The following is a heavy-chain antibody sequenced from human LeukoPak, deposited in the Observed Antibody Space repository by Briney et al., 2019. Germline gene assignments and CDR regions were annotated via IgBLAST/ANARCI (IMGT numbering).Heavy chain of an antibody. CDR1: GGSFSGYY. V-gene: IGHV4-34*01. D-gene: IGHD3-10*01. Sequence: SETLSLTCAVYGGSFSGYYWSWIRQPPGKGLEWIGEINHSGSTNYNPSLKSQVTISVDTSKNQFSLKLSSVTAADTAVYYCARYAVRGGLDYWGQGTLVTVSS. J-gene: IGHJ4*02. CDR2: INHSGST. CDR3: ARYAVRGGLDY.